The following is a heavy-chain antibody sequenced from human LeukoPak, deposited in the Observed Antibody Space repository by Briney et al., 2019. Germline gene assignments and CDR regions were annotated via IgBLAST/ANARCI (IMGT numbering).Heavy chain of an antibody. Sequence: GGSLRLSCAASGFTLSNSGMNWVRQAPGKGLEWVSSISTSSIYIYYGDSVKGRFTISRDNAKNTLYLQMNSLRAEDTAVYYCARDGYNEEDFDYWGQGTLVTVSS. V-gene: IGHV3-21*01. D-gene: IGHD5-24*01. CDR3: ARDGYNEEDFDY. CDR2: ISTSSIYI. CDR1: GFTLSNSG. J-gene: IGHJ4*02.